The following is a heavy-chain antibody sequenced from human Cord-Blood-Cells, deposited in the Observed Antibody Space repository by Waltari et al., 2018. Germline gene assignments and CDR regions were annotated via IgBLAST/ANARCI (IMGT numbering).Heavy chain of an antibody. CDR3: ARPRPTYGSGSYYNFDY. D-gene: IGHD3-10*01. CDR1: GSTFSSYA. J-gene: IGHJ4*02. CDR2: IIPIFGTA. V-gene: IGHV1-69*01. Sequence: QVQLVQSGGEVMKPRSSVKVSCNASGSTFSSYALRWVRQAPGRGLEWMGGIIPIFGTANYAQKFQGRVTITADESTSTAYMELSSLRSEDTAVYYCARPRPTYGSGSYYNFDYWGQGTLVTVSS.